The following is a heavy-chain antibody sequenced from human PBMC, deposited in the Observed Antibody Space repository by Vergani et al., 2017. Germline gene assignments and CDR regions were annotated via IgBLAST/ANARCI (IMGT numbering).Heavy chain of an antibody. CDR3: ARHKEQLVPGNYYYYYYMDV. CDR1: GDSISSTFYY. J-gene: IGHJ6*03. CDR2: IYYSGST. D-gene: IGHD6-13*01. V-gene: IGHV4-39*01. Sequence: QVQLQESGPGLVKPPGTLSLTCAVSGDSISSTFYYWGWIRQPPGKGLEWIGTIYYSGSTYYNPSLKSRVTISVDTSKNQFSLKLNSVTAADTAVYYCARHKEQLVPGNYYYYYYMDVWGKGTTVTVSS.